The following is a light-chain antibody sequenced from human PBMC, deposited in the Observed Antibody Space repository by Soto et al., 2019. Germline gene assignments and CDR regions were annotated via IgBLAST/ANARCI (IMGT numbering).Light chain of an antibody. CDR3: QSYDSSLSAVV. CDR1: SSNIGAGYD. V-gene: IGLV1-40*01. J-gene: IGLJ2*01. CDR2: GNS. Sequence: QLVLTQPPSVSGAPAQRVTISCTGSSSNIGAGYDVHWYQQLPGTAPKLLIYGNSNRPSGVPDRFSGSKSGTSASLAITGLQAEDEADYYCQSYDSSLSAVVFGGGTKLTVL.